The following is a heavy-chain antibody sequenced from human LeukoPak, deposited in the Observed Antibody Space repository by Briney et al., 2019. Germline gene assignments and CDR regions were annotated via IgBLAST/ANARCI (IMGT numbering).Heavy chain of an antibody. CDR2: IYSDGST. CDR3: ARERGRGRDSPWFDY. Sequence: GGSLRLSCAASGFIVSGDFMSWVRQAPGKGLEWVSVIYSDGSTYYADSVKGRFTISRDNSKNTLDLQMTGLRAEDAAVYYCARERGRGRDSPWFDYWGQGTLVTVSS. V-gene: IGHV3-53*01. J-gene: IGHJ4*02. CDR1: GFIVSGDF. D-gene: IGHD1-26*01.